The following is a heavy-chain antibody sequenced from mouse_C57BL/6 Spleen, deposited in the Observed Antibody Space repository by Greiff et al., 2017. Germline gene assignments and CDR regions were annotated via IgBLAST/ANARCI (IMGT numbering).Heavy chain of an antibody. CDR1: GFNIKDYY. Sequence: VQLQQSGAELVRPGASVKLSCTASGFNIKDYYMHWVKQRPEQGLEWIGWIDPENGDTEYASKFQGKATITADTSSNTAYLQLSSLTSEDTAVYYCTSIYYGNYWGQGTTLTVSS. D-gene: IGHD2-1*01. CDR2: IDPENGDT. J-gene: IGHJ2*01. CDR3: TSIYYGNY. V-gene: IGHV14-4*01.